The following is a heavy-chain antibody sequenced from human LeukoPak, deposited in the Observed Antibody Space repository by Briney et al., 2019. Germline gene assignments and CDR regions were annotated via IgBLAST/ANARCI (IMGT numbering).Heavy chain of an antibody. CDR3: ARDHYYGSGSTLYYYYYMDV. V-gene: IGHV1-18*01. J-gene: IGHJ6*03. CDR1: GYTFTSYA. D-gene: IGHD3-10*01. CDR2: ISAYNGNT. Sequence: ASVKVSCKASGYTFTSYAMNWVRQAPGQGLEWMGWISAYNGNTNYAQKLQGRVTMTTDTSTSTAYMELRSLRSDDTAVYYCARDHYYGSGSTLYYYYYMDVWGKGTTVTVSS.